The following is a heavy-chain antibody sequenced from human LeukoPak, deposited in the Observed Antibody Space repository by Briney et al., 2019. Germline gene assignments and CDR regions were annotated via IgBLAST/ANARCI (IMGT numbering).Heavy chain of an antibody. Sequence: ASVKVSCKASEYTFVGHYMHWVRQAPGQGLEWMGWINPNSGVTTYAQKFQGRVTMTRDTSISTAYMELSRLSSDDTAVYHCARGRGYSYSWFDPWGQGTLVTVSS. CDR2: INPNSGVT. CDR3: ARGRGYSYSWFDP. V-gene: IGHV1-2*02. J-gene: IGHJ5*02. D-gene: IGHD5-18*01. CDR1: EYTFVGHY.